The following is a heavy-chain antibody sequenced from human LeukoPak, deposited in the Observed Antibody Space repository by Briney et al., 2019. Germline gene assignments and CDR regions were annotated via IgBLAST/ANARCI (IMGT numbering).Heavy chain of an antibody. D-gene: IGHD2-2*01. CDR3: ARAIDCSSTSCFSRVVNT. CDR2: IIPIFGTA. V-gene: IGHV1-69*05. CDR1: GGTFSSYA. Sequence: RASVKVSCKASGGTFSSYAISWVRQAPGQGLEWMGRIIPIFGTANYAQKFQGRVTITTDESTSTAYMELSSLRSEDTAVYYCARAIDCSSTSCFSRVVNTWGQGTLVTVSS. J-gene: IGHJ5*02.